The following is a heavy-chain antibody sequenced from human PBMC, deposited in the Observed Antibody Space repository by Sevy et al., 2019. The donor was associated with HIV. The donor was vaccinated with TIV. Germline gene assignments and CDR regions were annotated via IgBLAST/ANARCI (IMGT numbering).Heavy chain of an antibody. Sequence: GGSLRLSCAASGFTFSNFWMSWVRQAPGKGLEWVANINKDGGETYYVNSVKGRFTISRDNAKNSLYLLLNNLRDDDTAVYYCARPMLSSGWDWGQGTLVTVSS. J-gene: IGHJ4*02. D-gene: IGHD6-19*01. CDR3: ARPMLSSGWD. CDR1: GFTFSNFW. CDR2: INKDGGET. V-gene: IGHV3-7*01.